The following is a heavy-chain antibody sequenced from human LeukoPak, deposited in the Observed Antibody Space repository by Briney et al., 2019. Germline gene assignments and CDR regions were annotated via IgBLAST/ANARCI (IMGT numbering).Heavy chain of an antibody. V-gene: IGHV5-51*01. CDR1: RYSFTSYW. D-gene: IGHD1-26*01. J-gene: IGHJ4*02. Sequence: GESLKISCKASRYSFTSYWIGWVRQMPGKGLEWMGIIYPGDSETTYSPSFQGQVTISADKSTRTAYLQWSSLRASDTAMYYCARLQGVVGATSQYFDYWGQGTLVTVSS. CDR3: ARLQGVVGATSQYFDY. CDR2: IYPGDSET.